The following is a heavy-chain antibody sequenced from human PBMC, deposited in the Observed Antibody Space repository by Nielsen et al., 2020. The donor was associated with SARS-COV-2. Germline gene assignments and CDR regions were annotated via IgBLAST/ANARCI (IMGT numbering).Heavy chain of an antibody. J-gene: IGHJ4*02. D-gene: IGHD3-22*01. CDR1: GFTFSNYA. Sequence: GGSLRLSCSASGFTFSNYAMSWVRQAPGKGLEYVSGISSNGGRTYYADSVKGRFTISRDNAKNTLYLQMNSLRAEDTAVYYCARLWDDGYYFDTGPFDYWGQGILVSVSS. CDR2: ISSNGGRT. V-gene: IGHV3-64*04. CDR3: ARLWDDGYYFDTGPFDY.